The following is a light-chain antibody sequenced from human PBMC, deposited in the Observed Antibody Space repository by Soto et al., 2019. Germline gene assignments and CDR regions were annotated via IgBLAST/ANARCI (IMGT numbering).Light chain of an antibody. CDR1: QSVSSSY. CDR2: GAS. Sequence: EIVLTQSPGTLSLSPGERATLSCRASQSVSSSYLAWYQQKPGLAPRLLIYGASSRATGIPDRFSGRGSGTDFTLTISRLEPEDFAVYYCQQYGSSLFTFGPGTKVDIK. CDR3: QQYGSSLFT. V-gene: IGKV3-20*01. J-gene: IGKJ3*01.